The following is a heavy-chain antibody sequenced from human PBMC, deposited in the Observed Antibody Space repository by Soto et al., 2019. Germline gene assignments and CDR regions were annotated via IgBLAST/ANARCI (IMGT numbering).Heavy chain of an antibody. V-gene: IGHV4-4*07. CDR1: GGSIGVFD. D-gene: IGHD1-1*01. J-gene: IGHJ5*02. Sequence: PSETQSPSGTTSGGSIGVFDRRLIRTSAGKGLEWIGRIYATGTTDYNPSLKSRVMMSVDTSKKQFSLKLRSVTAADTAVYYCVRDGTKTLRDWFDPWGQG. CDR2: IYATGTT. CDR3: VRDGTKTLRDWFDP.